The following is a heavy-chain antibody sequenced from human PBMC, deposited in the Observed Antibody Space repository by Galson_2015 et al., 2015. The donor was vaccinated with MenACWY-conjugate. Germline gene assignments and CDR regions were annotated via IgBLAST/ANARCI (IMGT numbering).Heavy chain of an antibody. J-gene: IGHJ4*02. D-gene: IGHD3-10*01. CDR2: ISAYNGNT. V-gene: IGHV1-18*01. CDR3: ARHPRNYYGSGTYFPSLWIYFDY. CDR1: GYTFTSYG. Sequence: SVKVSCKASGYTFTSYGISWVRQAPGQGLEWMGWISAYNGNTNYAQKLQGRVTMTTDTPTSTAYMDLRSLRSDDTAVYYYARHPRNYYGSGTYFPSLWIYFDYWGQGTLVTVSS.